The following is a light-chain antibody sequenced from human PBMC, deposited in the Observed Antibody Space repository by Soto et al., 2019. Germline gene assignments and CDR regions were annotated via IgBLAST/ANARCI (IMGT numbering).Light chain of an antibody. CDR1: QSISSR. J-gene: IGKJ3*01. Sequence: DIEMTQSPSTLSASVGDRVTITCRASQSISSRLAWYQQKPGKAPKLLIYKASSLESVVPSRFSGSGSGTEFTLSISSRQPDDFAYDYCQQYNTYPFSFGPGTKVYI. V-gene: IGKV1-5*03. CDR2: KAS. CDR3: QQYNTYPFS.